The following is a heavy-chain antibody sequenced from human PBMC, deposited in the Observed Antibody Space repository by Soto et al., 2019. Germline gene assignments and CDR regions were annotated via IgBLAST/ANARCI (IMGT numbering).Heavy chain of an antibody. CDR2: ISGSGGRS. CDR3: AKVLQFIAAAGDFQH. CDR1: GFTFSSYA. V-gene: IGHV3-23*01. Sequence: EVHLLESGGGLVQPGGSPRLSCAASGFTFSSYAMTWVRQAPGQGLEWVSGISGSGGRSYYADSVKGRFTISRDNSKNTLYLQMDSLRVEDTAVYYSAKVLQFIAAAGDFQHWGQGTLITVSS. D-gene: IGHD6-13*01. J-gene: IGHJ1*01.